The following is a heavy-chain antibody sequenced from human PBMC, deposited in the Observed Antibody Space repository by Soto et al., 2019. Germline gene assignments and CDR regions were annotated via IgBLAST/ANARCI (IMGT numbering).Heavy chain of an antibody. CDR1: GGTLSSWY. CDR2: IYYSGST. D-gene: IGHD1-26*01. V-gene: IGHV4-59*08. Sequence: SDTLSLTCTVSGGTLSSWYWSWIRQSPGKGLEWIGYIYYSGSTNCNPSLKSRVTISVDTSKNQFSLKLSSVTAADTAVYYCARRYGSAIDYWGQGTLVTVSS. CDR3: ARRYGSAIDY. J-gene: IGHJ4*02.